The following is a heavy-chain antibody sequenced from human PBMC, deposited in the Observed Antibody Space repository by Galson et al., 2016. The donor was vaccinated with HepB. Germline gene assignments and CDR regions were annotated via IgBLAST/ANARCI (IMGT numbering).Heavy chain of an antibody. CDR1: GFTFGTHA. D-gene: IGHD3-10*01. CDR3: TWIHRNASGITYEDYYYHMDL. CDR2: IKSKPGGGTA. J-gene: IGHJ6*03. Sequence: SLRLSCAASGFTFGTHAMHWVRQAPGKGLEYIGRIKSKPGGGTADYAAAVKDRFTILRDDSSNTLYLQMNRLKIEDTAIYYCTWIHRNASGITYEDYYYHMDLWGKGTTVTVSS. V-gene: IGHV3-15*01.